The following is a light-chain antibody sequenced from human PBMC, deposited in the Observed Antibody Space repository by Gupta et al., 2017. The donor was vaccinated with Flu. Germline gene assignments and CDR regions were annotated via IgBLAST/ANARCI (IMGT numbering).Light chain of an antibody. Sequence: DIKMTQSPSSLFASVGDRVTITCRASQGIRNDLVWYQQKPGKAPKRLIYAASSWQSGVQSRFSGSGSGKEFTLTISSRQAEDFATYYCQQQNSCPWTFGRGTKVEIK. J-gene: IGKJ1*01. CDR1: QGIRND. CDR2: AAS. V-gene: IGKV1-17*01. CDR3: QQQNSCPWT.